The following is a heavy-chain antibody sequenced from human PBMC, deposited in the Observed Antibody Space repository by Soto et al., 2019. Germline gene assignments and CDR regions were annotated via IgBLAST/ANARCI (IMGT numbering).Heavy chain of an antibody. J-gene: IGHJ6*03. CDR3: ARGWFGPDV. Sequence: VQLVESGGGLVQPWGSLRLSFAASEFTFSGRSVHWVRQAPGKGLVWVSGIDKVGTDSTYADSVKGRFTSSRDNAKTTGYLQMNSLRVEDTAVYYCARGWFGPDVWGKGTTVTVSS. V-gene: IGHV3-74*01. CDR1: EFTFSGRS. D-gene: IGHD3-10*01. CDR2: IDKVGTDS.